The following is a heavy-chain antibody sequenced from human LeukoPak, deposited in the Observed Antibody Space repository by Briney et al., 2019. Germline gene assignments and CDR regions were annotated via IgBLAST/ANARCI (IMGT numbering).Heavy chain of an antibody. D-gene: IGHD5-18*01. CDR2: IYDSGST. Sequence: PSETLSLTCTVSGGSIRSSYYYWGWIRQPPGKGLEWIGSIYDSGSTYYNPSLKSRVTISVDTSKNQFSLKLSSVTAADTAVYYCARRGPGYSYLPGLFDYWGQGTLVTVSS. CDR1: GGSIRSSYYY. CDR3: ARRGPGYSYLPGLFDY. V-gene: IGHV4-39*07. J-gene: IGHJ4*02.